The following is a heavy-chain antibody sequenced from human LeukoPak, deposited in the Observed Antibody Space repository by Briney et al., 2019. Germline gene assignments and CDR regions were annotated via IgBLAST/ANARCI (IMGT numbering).Heavy chain of an antibody. V-gene: IGHV3-23*01. Sequence: QPGGSLRLSCAASGFTFSSYAMSWVRQAPRKGLEWVSAISGSGGSTYYADSVKGRFTVSRDNSKNTLYLQMNSPRAEDTAVYYCARGGELPSAFDYWGQGTLVTVSS. D-gene: IGHD1-26*01. CDR2: ISGSGGST. CDR1: GFTFSSYA. J-gene: IGHJ4*02. CDR3: ARGGELPSAFDY.